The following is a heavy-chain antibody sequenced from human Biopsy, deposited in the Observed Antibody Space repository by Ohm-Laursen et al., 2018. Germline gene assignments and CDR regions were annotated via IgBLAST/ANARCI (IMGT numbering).Heavy chain of an antibody. J-gene: IGHJ2*01. CDR2: VWYDGTNE. CDR3: ARGLSSGWYGYFDV. CDR1: GFTFGHCA. Sequence: SLRLSCTASGFTFGHCAMHWVRQAPGKGLEWISLVWYDGTNEDYADSVKGRFTISRDNSKNTLYLQINTLTLEDTAFYYCARGLSSGWYGYFDVWGRGTLVTVSS. V-gene: IGHV3-33*01. D-gene: IGHD6-19*01.